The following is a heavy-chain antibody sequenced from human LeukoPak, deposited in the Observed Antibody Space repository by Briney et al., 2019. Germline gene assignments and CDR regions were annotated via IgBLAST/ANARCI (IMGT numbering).Heavy chain of an antibody. J-gene: IGHJ4*02. CDR3: AKDRGPYSGYDSFFDF. D-gene: IGHD5-12*01. Sequence: PGGSLRLSCAASGFTFSSYAMSWVRQASGKGLEWVSVISGSAGSTHYADSVKGRFTISRDNSKNTLFLQMNSLRAEDTAVYYCAKDRGPYSGYDSFFDFWGQGTLVTVSS. V-gene: IGHV3-23*01. CDR2: ISGSAGST. CDR1: GFTFSSYA.